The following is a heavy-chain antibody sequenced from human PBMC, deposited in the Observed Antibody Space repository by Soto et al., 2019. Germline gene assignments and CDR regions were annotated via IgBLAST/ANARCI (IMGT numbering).Heavy chain of an antibody. V-gene: IGHV4-34*01. CDR3: ARGLLVWFVELSRRGGYYYYMEV. J-gene: IGHJ6*03. CDR2: INDSAST. Sequence: QVQLQQWGAGLLKPSETLSLTCAVYGGSFSGYYWSWIRQTPGQGLEWIGEINDSASTNNNPSLMRRVTLLGNTHNKEYSLKMIFGTDAATAVYCCARGLLVWFVELSRRGGYYYYMEVWGKGTTVTVTS. D-gene: IGHD3-10*01. CDR1: GGSFSGYY.